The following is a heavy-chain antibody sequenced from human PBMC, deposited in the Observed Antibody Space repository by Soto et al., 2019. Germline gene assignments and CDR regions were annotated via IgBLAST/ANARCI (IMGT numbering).Heavy chain of an antibody. CDR2: IIPIFGTA. Sequence: QVQLVQSGAEVKKPGSSVKVSCKASGGTFSSYAISWVRQAPGQGLEWMGGIIPIFGTANYAQKFQGRVTNTADKASSTAYMELSSLRAVDTAVYYCASPYLQSGIDPWGQGTPVTVSS. J-gene: IGHJ5*02. V-gene: IGHV1-69*06. D-gene: IGHD4-4*01. CDR3: ASPYLQSGIDP. CDR1: GGTFSSYA.